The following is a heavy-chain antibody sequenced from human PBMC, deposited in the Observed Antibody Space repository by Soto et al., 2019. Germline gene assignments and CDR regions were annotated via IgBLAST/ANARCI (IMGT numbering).Heavy chain of an antibody. Sequence: GGSLRVSCAASGFTFSSHAMSWVRQTPGKGLEWVSAVSASGGTTYYADSVKGRFTISRDNSRSTVSLQMSSLTVEDTARYYCVKDRSSWKADFDYWGQGTQVTVSS. J-gene: IGHJ4*02. D-gene: IGHD6-13*01. CDR3: VKDRSSWKADFDY. V-gene: IGHV3-23*01. CDR2: VSASGGTT. CDR1: GFTFSSHA.